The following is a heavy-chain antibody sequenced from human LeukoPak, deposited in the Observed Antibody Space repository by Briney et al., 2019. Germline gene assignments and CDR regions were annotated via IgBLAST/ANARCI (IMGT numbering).Heavy chain of an antibody. V-gene: IGHV4-59*01. D-gene: IGHD6-19*01. CDR2: IYYSGST. CDR3: ARGIAVAGWAYFDY. CDR1: GGSISSYY. Sequence: PSETLALTCTVSGGSISSYYWSWIRQPPGKGLEWIGYIYYSGSTNYKPSLKSRVTISVDTSKNQFSLKLSSVTAADTAVYYCARGIAVAGWAYFDYWGQGTLVTVSS. J-gene: IGHJ4*02.